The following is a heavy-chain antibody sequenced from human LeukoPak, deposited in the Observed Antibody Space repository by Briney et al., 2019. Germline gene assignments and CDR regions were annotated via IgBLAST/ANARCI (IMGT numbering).Heavy chain of an antibody. CDR1: GYSFTSYW. D-gene: IGHD6-19*01. Sequence: GESLKISCKGSGYSFTSYWIGWVRQMPGKGLEWMGIIYPSDSDTRYSPSFQGQVTISADKSISTAYLQWSSLKASDTAMYYCARQWGSGWSNDAFDIWGQGTLVTVSS. J-gene: IGHJ3*02. CDR3: ARQWGSGWSNDAFDI. CDR2: IYPSDSDT. V-gene: IGHV5-51*01.